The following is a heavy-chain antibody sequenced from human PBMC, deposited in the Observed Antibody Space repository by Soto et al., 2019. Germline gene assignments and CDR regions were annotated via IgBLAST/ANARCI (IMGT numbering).Heavy chain of an antibody. D-gene: IGHD3-10*01. CDR1: GFTLGTTD. CDR2: IDGSGGIT. V-gene: IGHV3-23*01. CDR3: VKNSGWFNT. J-gene: IGHJ5*02. Sequence: GGSLRLSCAASGFTLGTTDMSWVRQAPGEGLEWVSTIDGSGGITYYADSVKGRFTISRDNSRNTVYLQMNSLRGDDTALYYCVKNSGWFNTWGQGALVTVSS.